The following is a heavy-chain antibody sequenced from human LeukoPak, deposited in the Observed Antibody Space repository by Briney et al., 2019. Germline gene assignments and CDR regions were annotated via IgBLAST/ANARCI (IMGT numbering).Heavy chain of an antibody. J-gene: IGHJ4*02. CDR1: GITFSSYG. D-gene: IGHD3-22*01. CDR3: AKEKEDYYDSSGYSPLGY. Sequence: PGRSLRRSCAASGITFSSYGMHWVRQAPGKGLEWVAVISYDGSNKYYADSVKGRFTISRDNSKNTLYLQMNSLRAEDTAVYYCAKEKEDYYDSSGYSPLGYWGQGTLVTVSS. V-gene: IGHV3-30*18. CDR2: ISYDGSNK.